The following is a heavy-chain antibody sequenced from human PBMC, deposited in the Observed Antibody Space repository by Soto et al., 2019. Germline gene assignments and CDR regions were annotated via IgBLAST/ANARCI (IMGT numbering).Heavy chain of an antibody. Sequence: QVHVVQSGAEVKKPGDSVKVSCKTSGYIFSDYGINWVRQAPGQGLEWMGWISTYSGNANLAQKFQGRVTMTTDTSTRTAYMELRSLRSDDTAVYYCAKRTSGTTWGESDYWGQGTLVTVSS. CDR3: AKRTSGTTWGESDY. J-gene: IGHJ4*02. CDR1: GYIFSDYG. V-gene: IGHV1-18*04. D-gene: IGHD4-17*01. CDR2: ISTYSGNA.